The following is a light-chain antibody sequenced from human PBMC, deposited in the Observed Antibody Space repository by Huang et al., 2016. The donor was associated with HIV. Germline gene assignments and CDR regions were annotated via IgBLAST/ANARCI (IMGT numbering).Light chain of an antibody. CDR3: QQYSDWPLT. CDR2: GAS. V-gene: IGKV3-15*01. CDR1: RSVNSK. Sequence: EVVMTQSPATLSVSPGERATLSCRASRSVNSKLAWYQQKPGQAPRLLIYGASTRATGIPARLSGSGSGTEFTLTISSLQSEDFAVYYCQQYSDWPLTFGGGTKVEIK. J-gene: IGKJ4*01.